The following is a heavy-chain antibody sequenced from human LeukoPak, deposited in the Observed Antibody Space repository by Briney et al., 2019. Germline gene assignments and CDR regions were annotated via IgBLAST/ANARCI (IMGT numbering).Heavy chain of an antibody. CDR1: GFTFDDYA. J-gene: IGHJ2*01. CDR3: AKAVYYYASGSGWYFDL. V-gene: IGHV3-9*01. CDR2: ISWNSGSI. D-gene: IGHD3-10*01. Sequence: GRSLRLTCAASGFTFDDYAMHWVRQAPGKGLEWVSHISWNSGSIGYADSVKGRFTISRDNAKNSLYLQMNSLRAEDTALYYCAKAVYYYASGSGWYFDLWGRGTLVTVSS.